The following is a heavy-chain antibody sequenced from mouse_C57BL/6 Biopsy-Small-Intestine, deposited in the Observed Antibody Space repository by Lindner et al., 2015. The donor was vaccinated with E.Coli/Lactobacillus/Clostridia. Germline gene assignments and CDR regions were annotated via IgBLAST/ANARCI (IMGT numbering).Heavy chain of an antibody. J-gene: IGHJ4*01. CDR2: INPSDGST. CDR1: GYTFTSYY. V-gene: IGHV1-53*01. Sequence: SVKVSCKASGYTFTSYYMHWLRQAPGQGLEWMGMINPSDGSTTYAQNFQGRVTMTRGTSTNTVYMELSSLRSEDTAVYYCARNFWPYWSAYFMPSTWGQGTLVSVSS. CDR3: ARNFWPYWSAYFMPST. D-gene: IGHD1-1*01.